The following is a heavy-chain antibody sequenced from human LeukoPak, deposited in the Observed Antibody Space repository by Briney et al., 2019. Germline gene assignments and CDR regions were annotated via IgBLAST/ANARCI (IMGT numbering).Heavy chain of an antibody. V-gene: IGHV4-59*01. Sequence: SETLSLTCAVYGGSFSGYYWSWIRQPPGKGLEWIGCIYYRGSTNYNPSLKSRVTISVDTSKKQFSLKLTSVTTADTAVYYCVRDSGRYSYAFDYWGQGALVTVSS. CDR1: GGSFSGYY. D-gene: IGHD5-18*01. CDR2: IYYRGST. CDR3: VRDSGRYSYAFDY. J-gene: IGHJ4*02.